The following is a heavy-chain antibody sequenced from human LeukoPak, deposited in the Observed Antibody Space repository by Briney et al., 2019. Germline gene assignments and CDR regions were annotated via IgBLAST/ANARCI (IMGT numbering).Heavy chain of an antibody. Sequence: GGSLRLSCAASGCTFSSYAMSWVRQAPGKGLEWVSAISGSGGSTYYADSVKGRFTISRDNSKNTLYLQMNSLRAEDTAVYYCEKGAAAAGTFYWGQGTLVTVSS. J-gene: IGHJ4*02. CDR3: EKGAAAAGTFY. V-gene: IGHV3-23*01. D-gene: IGHD6-13*01. CDR1: GCTFSSYA. CDR2: ISGSGGST.